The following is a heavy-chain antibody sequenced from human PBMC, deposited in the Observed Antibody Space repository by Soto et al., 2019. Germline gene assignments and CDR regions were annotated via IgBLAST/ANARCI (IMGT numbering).Heavy chain of an antibody. D-gene: IGHD6-13*01. CDR3: ARDNPGIAAAGTGGY. CDR2: IIPIFGTA. V-gene: IGHV1-69*13. CDR1: GGTFSSYA. J-gene: IGHJ4*02. Sequence: SVKVSCKASGGTFSSYAISWVRQAPGQGLEWMGGIIPIFGTANYAQKFQGRVTITADESTSTAYMELSSLRSEDTAVYCCARDNPGIAAAGTGGYWGQGTLVTVSS.